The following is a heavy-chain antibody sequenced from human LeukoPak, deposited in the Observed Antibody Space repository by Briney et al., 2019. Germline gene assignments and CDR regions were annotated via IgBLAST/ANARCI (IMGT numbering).Heavy chain of an antibody. V-gene: IGHV3-21*01. J-gene: IGHJ4*02. Sequence: GGSLRLSCAASGFTFSSYSMNWVRQAPGKGLEWVSSISSSSSYIYYADSVKGRFTISRDNSKNTLFLQMGSLRAEDMAVYYCARSDCGSTSCYTMSNWGQGTLVTVSS. CDR1: GFTFSSYS. D-gene: IGHD2-2*02. CDR3: ARSDCGSTSCYTMSN. CDR2: ISSSSSYI.